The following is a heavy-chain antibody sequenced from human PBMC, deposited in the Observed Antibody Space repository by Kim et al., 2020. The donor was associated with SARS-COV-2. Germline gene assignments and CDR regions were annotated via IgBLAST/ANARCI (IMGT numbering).Heavy chain of an antibody. CDR1: GFTFSSYA. D-gene: IGHD3-9*01. V-gene: IGHV3-23*01. CDR3: AKIPYYDILTGYLYYFDY. J-gene: IGHJ4*02. Sequence: GGSLRLSCAASGFTFSSYAMSWVRHAPGKGLEWVSAISGSGGSTYYADSVKGRFTISRDNSKNTLYLQMNSLRAEDTAVYYCAKIPYYDILTGYLYYFDYWGQGTLVTVSS. CDR2: ISGSGGST.